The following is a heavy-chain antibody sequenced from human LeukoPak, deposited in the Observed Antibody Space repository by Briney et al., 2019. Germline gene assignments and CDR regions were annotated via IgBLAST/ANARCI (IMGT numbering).Heavy chain of an antibody. D-gene: IGHD6-13*01. J-gene: IGHJ4*02. V-gene: IGHV3-9*01. CDR2: ISWNSGSI. Sequence: SGGSLRLSCAASGFTFDDYAMHWVRQAPGKGLERVSGISWNSGSIGYADSVKGRFTISRDNAKNSLYLQMNSLRAEDTALYYCARGSLSSWYLFDYWGQGTLVTVSS. CDR1: GFTFDDYA. CDR3: ARGSLSSWYLFDY.